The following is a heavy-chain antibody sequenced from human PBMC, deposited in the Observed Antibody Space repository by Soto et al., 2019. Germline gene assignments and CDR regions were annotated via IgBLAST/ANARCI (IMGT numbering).Heavy chain of an antibody. J-gene: IGHJ3*02. CDR1: GGTISSSSYY. CDR2: VYYSGTT. D-gene: IGHD6-19*01. CDR3: ASRPMVGPVAENAFDI. V-gene: IGHV4-39*01. Sequence: QLLLQESGPGLVKSSETLSLTCSVSGGTISSSSYYWNWIRHSPGKGLEWIGSVYYSGTTYYNPSLKRRVTKSVATYDQFSLNLSSVTAADTAYYFCASRPMVGPVAENAFDIWGQGTRVTVSS.